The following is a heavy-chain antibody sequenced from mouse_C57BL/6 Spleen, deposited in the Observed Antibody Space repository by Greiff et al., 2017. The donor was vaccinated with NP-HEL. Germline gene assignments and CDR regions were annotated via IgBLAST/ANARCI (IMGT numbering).Heavy chain of an antibody. D-gene: IGHD1-1*01. J-gene: IGHJ2*01. Sequence: QLQQSGAELVRPGTSVKVSCKASGYAFTNYLIEWVTQRPGQGLEWIGVINPGSGGTNYNEKFKGKATLTADKSSSTAYMQLSSLTSEDSAVYFCARPTVALDYWGQGTTLTVSS. CDR3: ARPTVALDY. V-gene: IGHV1-54*01. CDR2: INPGSGGT. CDR1: GYAFTNYL.